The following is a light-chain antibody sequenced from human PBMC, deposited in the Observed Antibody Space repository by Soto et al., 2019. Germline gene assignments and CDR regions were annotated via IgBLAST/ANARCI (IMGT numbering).Light chain of an antibody. CDR3: SSYAGSNNLGV. J-gene: IGLJ2*01. CDR1: SSDVGGYNY. V-gene: IGLV2-8*01. Sequence: QSVLTQPPSASGSPGQSVTISCTGTSSDVGGYNYVSWYQQYPGKAPKLMIYEVNKRPSGVPDRFSGSKSGNTASLTVSGLQAEDEADYYCSSYAGSNNLGVFGGGTKLTV. CDR2: EVN.